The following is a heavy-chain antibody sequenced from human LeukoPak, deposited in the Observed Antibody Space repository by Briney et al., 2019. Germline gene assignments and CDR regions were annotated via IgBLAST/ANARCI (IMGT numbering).Heavy chain of an antibody. V-gene: IGHV5-51*01. J-gene: IGHJ4*02. D-gene: IGHD3-10*01. CDR3: ARVPYYGSGSYYGTFDY. CDR2: IYPDDSDT. CDR1: GYRFTSYW. Sequence: GESLKIFCKGSGYRFTSYWIGWVRQMPGKGLEWMGIIYPDDSDTRYSPSFQGQVTISADKSISTAYLQWSSLKASDTAMYYCARVPYYGSGSYYGTFDYWGQRTLVTVSS.